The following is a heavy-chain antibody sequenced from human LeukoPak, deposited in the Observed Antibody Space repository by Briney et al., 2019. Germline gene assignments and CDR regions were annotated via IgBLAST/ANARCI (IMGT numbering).Heavy chain of an antibody. J-gene: IGHJ4*02. V-gene: IGHV7-4-1*02. CDR1: GYTFTSYA. D-gene: IGHD3-3*01. CDR3: VRMGQDGGYYLDY. Sequence: GASVKVSCKASGYTFTSYAMNWVRQAPGQGLEWMGWINTNTGNPTYAQDFTGRFVFSLDTSVSTAYLQTSSLEAADTAVYYCVRMGQDGGYYLDYWGQGTLVTVSS. CDR2: INTNTGNP.